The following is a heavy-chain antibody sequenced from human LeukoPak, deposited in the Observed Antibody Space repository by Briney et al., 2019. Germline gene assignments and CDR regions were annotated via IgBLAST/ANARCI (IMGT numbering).Heavy chain of an antibody. CDR2: IYPGDSDT. CDR3: ARRYCSSTSCYRAFDI. J-gene: IGHJ3*02. V-gene: IGHV5-51*01. D-gene: IGHD2-2*02. CDR1: GYRFSSYW. Sequence: GASLQISFQGSGYRFSSYWIGWVRPMPGKGLEWKGIIYPGDSDTTYSPSFEGQVTISADKSISTAYLQWSSLKASDTAMYYCARRYCSSTSCYRAFDIWGQGTMVTVSS.